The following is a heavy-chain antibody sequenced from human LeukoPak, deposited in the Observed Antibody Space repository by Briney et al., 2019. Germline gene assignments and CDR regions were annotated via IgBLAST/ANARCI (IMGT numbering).Heavy chain of an antibody. CDR2: ISTDGSST. D-gene: IGHD3-3*01. Sequence: GGSLRLSCAASGFTFSDYWMHWVRQAPGKGLVWVSHISTDGSSTTYADSVRGRFIISRDNARNTLYLQMNSLRVGDTAVYYCATSPIFSNDWGQGTLGTVSS. CDR1: GFTFSDYW. J-gene: IGHJ4*02. CDR3: ATSPIFSND. V-gene: IGHV3-74*01.